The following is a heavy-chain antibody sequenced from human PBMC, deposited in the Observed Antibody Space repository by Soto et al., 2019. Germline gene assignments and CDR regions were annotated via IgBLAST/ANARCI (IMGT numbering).Heavy chain of an antibody. CDR1: GSSISSYY. CDR2: IYYSGST. Sequence: PSETLSLTCTVSGSSISSYYWSWIRPPPGKGLEWIGYIYYSGSTNYNPSLKSRVTISVDTSKNQFSLKLSSVTAADTAVVYCASWTTVTTEQFAAFNIWGQGTMVTVSS. CDR3: ASWTTVTTEQFAAFNI. D-gene: IGHD4-17*01. V-gene: IGHV4-59*01. J-gene: IGHJ3*02.